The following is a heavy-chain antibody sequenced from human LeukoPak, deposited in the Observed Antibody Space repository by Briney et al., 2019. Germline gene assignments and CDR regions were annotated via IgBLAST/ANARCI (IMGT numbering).Heavy chain of an antibody. D-gene: IGHD4-17*01. CDR3: ARVEDDYGDYYYGMDV. CDR1: GFTVSSNY. V-gene: IGHV3-11*04. J-gene: IGHJ6*02. Sequence: GGSLRLSCAASGFTVSSNYMSWVRQAPGKGLEWVSYISNSDSTVHYADSVKGRFTISRDNAQNSLYLQMSSLRAEDTAVYYCARVEDDYGDYYYGMDVWGQGTTVTVSS. CDR2: ISNSDSTV.